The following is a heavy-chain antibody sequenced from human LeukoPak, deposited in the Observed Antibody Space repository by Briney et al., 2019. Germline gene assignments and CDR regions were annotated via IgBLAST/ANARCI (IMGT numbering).Heavy chain of an antibody. V-gene: IGHV1-2*02. CDR1: GFPFTVYY. CDR2: INPKTGDT. D-gene: IGHD3-10*01. Sequence: ASVKVSCKTSGFPFTVYYIHWLRQAPGQGLEWMGRINPKTGDTHFAQRFQGRVTMTTDTSLNTAYMELSGLRSDDTAMYYCARDLLVRGVFAWFDPWGQGTLVTVSS. CDR3: ARDLLVRGVFAWFDP. J-gene: IGHJ5*02.